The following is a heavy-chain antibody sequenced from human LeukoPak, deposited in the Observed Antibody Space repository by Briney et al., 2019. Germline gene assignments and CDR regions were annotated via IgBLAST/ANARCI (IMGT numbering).Heavy chain of an antibody. CDR1: GGSISSSTYS. J-gene: IGHJ6*03. Sequence: SETLSLTCTVSGGSISSSTYSWGWIRQPPGKGLEWIGSIYYSGSTYYNPSLRSRVTISVDTSKNQFSLKVSSVTAADTAVYYCARVKDPGGYYYYYYMDIWGKGNTVTVSS. CDR3: ARVKDPGGYYYYYYMDI. D-gene: IGHD3-16*01. V-gene: IGHV4-39*07. CDR2: IYYSGST.